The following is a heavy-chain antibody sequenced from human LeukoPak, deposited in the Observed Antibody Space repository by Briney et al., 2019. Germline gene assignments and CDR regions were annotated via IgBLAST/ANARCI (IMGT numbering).Heavy chain of an antibody. Sequence: GGSLRLSCAASGFTVSSNYMSWVRQAPGKGLEWVSVIYSGGSTYYADSVKGRFTISRDNSKNMLYLQMNSLRAEDTAVYYCARDRQHDLHAYWGQGTLVTVSS. J-gene: IGHJ4*02. D-gene: IGHD2-21*02. CDR3: ARDRQHDLHAY. CDR1: GFTVSSNY. CDR2: IYSGGST. V-gene: IGHV3-53*01.